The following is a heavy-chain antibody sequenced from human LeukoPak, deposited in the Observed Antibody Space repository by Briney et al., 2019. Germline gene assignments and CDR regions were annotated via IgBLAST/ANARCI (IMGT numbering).Heavy chain of an antibody. CDR3: ARDRIRDAFDI. Sequence: AASVKVSCKVSGYTLTELSMHWVRQAPGKGLEWMGGFDPEDGETIYAQKFQGRVTMATDTSTSTAYMELRSLRSDDTAVYYCARDRIRDAFDIWGQGTMVTVSS. CDR1: GYTLTELS. CDR2: FDPEDGET. V-gene: IGHV1-24*01. J-gene: IGHJ3*02.